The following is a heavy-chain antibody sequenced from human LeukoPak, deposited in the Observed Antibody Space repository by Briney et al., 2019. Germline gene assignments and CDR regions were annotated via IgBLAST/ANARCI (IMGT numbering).Heavy chain of an antibody. J-gene: IGHJ4*02. Sequence: SETLSLTCAVFGGSFDGYYWSWIRQSPGKGLEWIGEITYDGRTKYNPSLRSRVSISVDTSKIQFSLNLTSVTAADTAIYYCARGLASGYPPIPFNYWGQGTQVTVSS. CDR1: GGSFDGYY. V-gene: IGHV4-34*01. D-gene: IGHD3-3*01. CDR3: ARGLASGYPPIPFNY. CDR2: ITYDGRT.